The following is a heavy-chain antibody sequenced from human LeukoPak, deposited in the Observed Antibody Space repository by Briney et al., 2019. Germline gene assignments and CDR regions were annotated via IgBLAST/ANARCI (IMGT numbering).Heavy chain of an antibody. V-gene: IGHV3-7*01. D-gene: IGHD2-2*01. CDR1: GFTLSSYW. CDR2: IKQDGSEK. Sequence: GRSLRLSCAASGFTLSSYWMSCVRQAPGKGLEWVANIKQDGSEKYYVDSVKGRFTISRDNAKNSLYLQMNSLRAEDTAVYYCARERDCSSTSCYADYWGQGTLVTVSS. CDR3: ARERDCSSTSCYADY. J-gene: IGHJ4*02.